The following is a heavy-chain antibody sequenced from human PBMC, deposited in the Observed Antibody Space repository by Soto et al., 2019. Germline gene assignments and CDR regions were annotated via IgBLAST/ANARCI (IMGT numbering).Heavy chain of an antibody. D-gene: IGHD4-4*01. J-gene: IGHJ6*02. Sequence: RGSLRLSCAASGFTFTSYGMHWVRQAPGKGLEWMALILHDGSAEYYADSVKGRFTISRDNSKNTLYLQINSLRAEDAAVYYCARSRDGYSFYFYYGMDGWGQGTTVTVSS. V-gene: IGHV3-30*03. CDR1: GFTFTSYG. CDR3: ARSRDGYSFYFYYGMDG. CDR2: ILHDGSAE.